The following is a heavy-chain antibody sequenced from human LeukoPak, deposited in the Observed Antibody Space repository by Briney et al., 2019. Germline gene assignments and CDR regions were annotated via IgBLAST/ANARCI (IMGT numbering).Heavy chain of an antibody. V-gene: IGHV4-4*07. CDR2: INNSGST. CDR1: GDSIRSYY. CDR3: ARDSTDYSSGWFDN. J-gene: IGHJ4*02. D-gene: IGHD6-19*01. Sequence: SETLSLTCIVSGDSIRSYYWSWIRQPPGKGLEWIGRINNSGSTNYNPSLKSRVTMSVDTSKNQFSLKLTSVTAADTAVYFCARDSTDYSSGWFDNWGQGILVTVSS.